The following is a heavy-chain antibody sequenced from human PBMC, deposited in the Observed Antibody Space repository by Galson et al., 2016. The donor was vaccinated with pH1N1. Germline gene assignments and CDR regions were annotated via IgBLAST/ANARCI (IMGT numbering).Heavy chain of an antibody. CDR1: GYSFTSQW. CDR2: VNPGGSTI. D-gene: IGHD4-17*01. Sequence: QSGAEVKKPGESLKISCKASGYSFTSQWIAWVRQVPGKGLEWVGVVNPGGSTIRYSPPFQGQVTISADKSINIVYLVWSSLKASDTATYYCARQNDYGDYRGDAFDIWGQGTLVTVSS. J-gene: IGHJ3*02. CDR3: ARQNDYGDYRGDAFDI. V-gene: IGHV5-51*01.